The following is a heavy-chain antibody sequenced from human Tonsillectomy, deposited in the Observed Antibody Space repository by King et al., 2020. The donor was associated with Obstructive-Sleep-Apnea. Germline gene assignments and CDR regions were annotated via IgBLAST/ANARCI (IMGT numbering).Heavy chain of an antibody. CDR2: INPSGGST. V-gene: IGHV1-46*03. Sequence: QLVQSGAEVKKPGASVKVSCKASGYTFTSYYMHWVRQAPGQGLEWMGIINPSGGSTSYAQKFQGRVTMTRDTYTRTVYMELSSLRSEDTAVYYCARASGHIVVVTATRTNWFDPWGQGTLVTVSS. D-gene: IGHD2-21*02. CDR3: ARASGHIVVVTATRTNWFDP. CDR1: GYTFTSYY. J-gene: IGHJ5*02.